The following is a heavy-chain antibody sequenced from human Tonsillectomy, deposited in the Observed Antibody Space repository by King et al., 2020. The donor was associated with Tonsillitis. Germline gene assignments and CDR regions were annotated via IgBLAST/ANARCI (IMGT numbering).Heavy chain of an antibody. Sequence: VQLVESGGGVVRPGGSLRLSCAVSGFTFGDYGMTWVRQAPGKGLEWVSGINWNGGSTGYADSVKGRFTISRDNAKNSLYLQMHSLRAEDTALYYCATDVLPVGDFGAGTEWGQGTLVTVSS. J-gene: IGHJ4*02. CDR1: GFTFGDYG. V-gene: IGHV3-20*04. D-gene: IGHD3-10*01. CDR2: INWNGGST. CDR3: ATDVLPVGDFGAGTE.